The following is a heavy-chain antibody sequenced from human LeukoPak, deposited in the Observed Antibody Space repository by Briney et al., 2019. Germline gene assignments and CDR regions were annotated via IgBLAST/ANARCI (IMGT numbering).Heavy chain of an antibody. Sequence: GGSLRLPCAASGFTFSGYAMHWARQAPGKGLEWVAMISYDGSNKYYADFVKGRFTISRDNAKNTLYLQMNSLRSEGTALYYCVRDNYYGMDVWGQGTTVTVSS. CDR1: GFTFSGYA. J-gene: IGHJ6*02. V-gene: IGHV3-30*03. CDR2: ISYDGSNK. CDR3: VRDNYYGMDV.